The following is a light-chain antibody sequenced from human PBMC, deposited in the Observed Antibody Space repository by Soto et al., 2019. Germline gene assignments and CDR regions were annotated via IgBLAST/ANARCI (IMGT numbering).Light chain of an antibody. CDR3: SSYTSSSTLVV. CDR2: DGS. J-gene: IGLJ2*01. V-gene: IGLV2-14*01. Sequence: QSALTQPASVSGSPGQSITISCTGTSSDVGGYNYVSWYQQHPGKAPKLMLYDGSNRPSGVSNRFSGSKSGNTASLTISGLQAEDAADYYCSSYTSSSTLVVFGGGTKLTVL. CDR1: SSDVGGYNY.